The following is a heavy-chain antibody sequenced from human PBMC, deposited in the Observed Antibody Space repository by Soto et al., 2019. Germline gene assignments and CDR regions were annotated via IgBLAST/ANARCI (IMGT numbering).Heavy chain of an antibody. V-gene: IGHV4-39*01. CDR1: GGSISSSSYY. D-gene: IGHD2-21*01. Sequence: SETLSLTCTVSGGSISSSSYYWGWIRQPPGKGLEWIGSIYYSGSTYYNPSLKSRVTISVDTSKNQFSLKLSSVTAADTAVYYCARGVPYSWGQGTLVTVSS. J-gene: IGHJ1*01. CDR3: ARGVPYS. CDR2: IYYSGST.